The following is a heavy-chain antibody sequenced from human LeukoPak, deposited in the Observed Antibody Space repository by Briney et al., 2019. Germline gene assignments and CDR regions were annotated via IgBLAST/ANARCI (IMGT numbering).Heavy chain of an antibody. V-gene: IGHV4-39*02. D-gene: IGHD3-22*01. CDR2: IYYSGST. CDR1: GGSISRSSYY. CDR3: ARDGGSSGYYTHFDY. Sequence: PSETLSLTCTVSGGSISRSSYYWGWVRQPPGKGLEWIGSIYYSGSTYYNPSLKSRITISVDTSKKQFSLKLSSVTAADTAVYYCARDGGSSGYYTHFDYWGQGTLVTVSS. J-gene: IGHJ4*02.